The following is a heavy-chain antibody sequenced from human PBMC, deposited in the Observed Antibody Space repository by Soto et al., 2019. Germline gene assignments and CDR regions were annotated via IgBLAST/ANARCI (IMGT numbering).Heavy chain of an antibody. CDR2: INHSGST. Sequence: SETLSLTCAVYGGSFRGYYLSWIRQPPGKGLEWIGEINHSGSTNYNPSLKSRVTISVDTSKNQFSLKLSSVTAADTAVYYCASRTPGEQLVNWFDPWGQGTLVTVSS. D-gene: IGHD6-6*01. CDR1: GGSFRGYY. CDR3: ASRTPGEQLVNWFDP. J-gene: IGHJ5*02. V-gene: IGHV4-34*01.